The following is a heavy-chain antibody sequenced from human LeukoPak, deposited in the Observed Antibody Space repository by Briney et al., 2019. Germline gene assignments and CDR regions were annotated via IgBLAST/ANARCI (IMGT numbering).Heavy chain of an antibody. CDR3: ARDYRHRYDY. CDR1: GGSISSGSYY. Sequence: PSETLSLTCTVSGGSISSGSYYWSWVRQAPGKGLEWVSVIYSGGSTYYADSVKGRFTISRDNSKNTLYLQMNSLRAEDTAVYYCARDYRHRYDYWGQGTLVTVSS. V-gene: IGHV3-53*01. D-gene: IGHD3-16*02. CDR2: IYSGGST. J-gene: IGHJ4*02.